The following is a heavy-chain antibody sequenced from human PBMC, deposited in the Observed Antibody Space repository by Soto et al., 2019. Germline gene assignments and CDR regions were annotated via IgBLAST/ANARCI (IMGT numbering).Heavy chain of an antibody. CDR1: GYTFTSYG. CDR3: ARDLAYIREY. Sequence: ASVKVSCKASGYTFTSYGISWVRQAPGQGLEWMGWISTAHSDIGYAQKFQGTVTMTTDTSTSTAFMEMRSLTSDDTAVYYCARDLAYIREYWGQGTQVTVSS. V-gene: IGHV1-18*01. J-gene: IGHJ4*02. D-gene: IGHD3-10*01. CDR2: ISTAHSDI.